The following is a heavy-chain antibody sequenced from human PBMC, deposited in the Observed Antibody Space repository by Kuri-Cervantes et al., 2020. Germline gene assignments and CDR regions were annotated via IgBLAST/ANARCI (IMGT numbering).Heavy chain of an antibody. CDR1: GGSFSGYY. V-gene: IGHV4-34*01. D-gene: IGHD2-15*01. CDR3: VRLDWEIVPQFDS. J-gene: IGHJ4*02. CDR2: INHSGST. Sequence: SQTLSLTCAVYGGSFSGYYWSWIRQPPGKGLEWIGEINHSGSTNYNPSLKSRVSMSVDTSKNQVSLRLTSMTAADTGLYYCVRLDWEIVPQFDSWGPGVQVTVSS.